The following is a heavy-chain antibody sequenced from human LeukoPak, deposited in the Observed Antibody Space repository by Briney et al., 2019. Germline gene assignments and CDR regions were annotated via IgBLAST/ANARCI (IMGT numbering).Heavy chain of an antibody. Sequence: GGSLRLSCVASGFSFHGYAMHWVRQAPGKGLEWVSLISGDTTSTYYADSVKGRFTISRDNAKNSLYLQMNSLRAEDTALYYCARARSTGYYVADYWGQGTLVTVSS. CDR2: ISGDTTST. J-gene: IGHJ4*02. CDR3: ARARSTGYYVADY. V-gene: IGHV3-43*02. D-gene: IGHD3-9*01. CDR1: GFSFHGYA.